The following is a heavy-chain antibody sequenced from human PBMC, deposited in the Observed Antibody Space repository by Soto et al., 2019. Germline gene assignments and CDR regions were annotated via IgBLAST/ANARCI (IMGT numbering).Heavy chain of an antibody. Sequence: QVQLQESGPGLLKPSQTLSLTCSVSGASFRRDAYYWSWIRQHPGKGLEWVGYTYYSGSTYYSLSFKSRLSISLDTFSNQFSLKLRSVTAADTAVYSCASGSWNIFSVFFDYWGQGALVTASS. D-gene: IGHD3-9*01. CDR1: GASFRRDAYY. CDR2: TYYSGST. CDR3: ASGSWNIFSVFFDY. J-gene: IGHJ4*02. V-gene: IGHV4-31*03.